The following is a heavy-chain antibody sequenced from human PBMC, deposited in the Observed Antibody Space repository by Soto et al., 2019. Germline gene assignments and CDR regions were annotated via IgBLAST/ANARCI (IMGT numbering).Heavy chain of an antibody. CDR3: ARDYRGYSGYDDGPCDY. Sequence: SVKVSCKASGGTFSSYAISWVRQAPGQGLEWMGGIIPIFGTANYAQKFQGRVTITADESTSRAYMELSSLRSEDTAVYYCARDYRGYSGYDDGPCDYWGQGTLVTVSS. CDR1: GGTFSSYA. CDR2: IIPIFGTA. V-gene: IGHV1-69*13. D-gene: IGHD5-12*01. J-gene: IGHJ4*02.